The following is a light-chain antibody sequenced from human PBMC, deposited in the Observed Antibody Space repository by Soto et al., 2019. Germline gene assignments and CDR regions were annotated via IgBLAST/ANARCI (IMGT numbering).Light chain of an antibody. CDR3: SAYTARSTLV. CDR1: SSDVGAYNF. V-gene: IGLV2-14*01. Sequence: QSALTQPASVSGSPGQSITISCTGTSSDVGAYNFVSWYQQHPGTAPKLIIYEVRNRPSGISSRFSGSRSGNTASLTISGLQPEDEGDYYCSAYTARSTLVFGGGTKLTVL. CDR2: EVR. J-gene: IGLJ3*02.